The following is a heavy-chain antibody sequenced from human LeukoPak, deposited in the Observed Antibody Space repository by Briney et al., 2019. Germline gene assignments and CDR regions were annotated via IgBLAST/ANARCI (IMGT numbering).Heavy chain of an antibody. V-gene: IGHV3-9*03. D-gene: IGHD3-22*01. Sequence: PGGSLRLSCAASGFTFSSYSMHWVRQAPGKGLEWVSGISWNSGSIGYADSVKGRFTISRDNAKNSLYLQMNSLRAEDMALYYCAKDRTPVVVSNAFDIWGQGTMVTVSS. J-gene: IGHJ3*02. CDR3: AKDRTPVVVSNAFDI. CDR2: ISWNSGSI. CDR1: GFTFSSYS.